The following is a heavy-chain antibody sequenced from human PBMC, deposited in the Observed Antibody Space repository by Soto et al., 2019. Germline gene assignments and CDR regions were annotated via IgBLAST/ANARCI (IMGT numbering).Heavy chain of an antibody. J-gene: IGHJ5*02. CDR2: ISAYNGNT. CDR3: ARDRYYYGSGSYYNWFDP. V-gene: IGHV1-18*01. D-gene: IGHD3-10*01. Sequence: QVQLVQSGAEVKKPGASVKVSCKASGYTFTSYGISWVRQAPGQGLEWMGWISAYNGNTNYAQKLQGKVTMTTDTSTSTAYMELRSLRSDDTAVYYCARDRYYYGSGSYYNWFDPWGQGTLVTVSS. CDR1: GYTFTSYG.